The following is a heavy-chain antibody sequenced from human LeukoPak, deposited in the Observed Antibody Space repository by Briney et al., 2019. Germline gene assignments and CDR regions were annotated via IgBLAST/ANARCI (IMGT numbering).Heavy chain of an antibody. V-gene: IGHV4-34*01. CDR1: GGSFSGYY. J-gene: IGHJ4*02. CDR2: INRSGST. Sequence: SETLSLTCAVYGGSFSGYYWSWIRQPPGKGLEWIGEINRSGSTNYNPSLKSRVTISVDTSKNQFSLKLSSVTAADTAVYYCTRARRFFDYWGQGTLVTVSS. CDR3: TRARRFFDY.